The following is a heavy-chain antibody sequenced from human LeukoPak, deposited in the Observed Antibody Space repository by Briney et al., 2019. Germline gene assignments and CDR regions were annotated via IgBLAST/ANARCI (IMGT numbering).Heavy chain of an antibody. V-gene: IGHV3-21*04. Sequence: GGSLRLSCAASGFTFSSYSMNWVRQAPGKGLEWVSSISSSSSYIYYADSVKGRFTISRDNAKNSLYLQMNRLRAEDMALYYCAKSIAVTIFGVVTPDAFDIWGQGAMVTVSS. CDR2: ISSSSSYI. D-gene: IGHD3-3*01. J-gene: IGHJ3*02. CDR3: AKSIAVTIFGVVTPDAFDI. CDR1: GFTFSSYS.